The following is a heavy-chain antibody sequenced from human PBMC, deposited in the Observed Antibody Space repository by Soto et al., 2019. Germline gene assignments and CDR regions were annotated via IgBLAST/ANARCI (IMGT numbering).Heavy chain of an antibody. CDR2: INPNSGGT. CDR1: GYTFTGYY. CDR3: ARAVSEWITDYGMDV. Sequence: QVQLVQSGAEVKKPGASVKVSCKASGYTFTGYYMHWVRQAPGQGLEWMGWINPNSGGTNYAQKFQGWVTMTRDTSISTAYMELSRLRSDDTAVYYCARAVSEWITDYGMDVWGQGTTVTVSS. D-gene: IGHD3-16*01. V-gene: IGHV1-2*04. J-gene: IGHJ6*02.